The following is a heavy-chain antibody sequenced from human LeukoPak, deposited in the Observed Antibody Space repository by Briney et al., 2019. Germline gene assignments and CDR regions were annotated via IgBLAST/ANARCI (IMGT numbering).Heavy chain of an antibody. J-gene: IGHJ3*02. Sequence: GGSLRLSCAASGFTFSSNYMSWVRQAPGKGLEWVSIIYSGGSTYYADSVKGRFTISRDNSNNTLYLQMNSLRAEDTAVYYCAREYCSSTSCSSDAFDIWGQGTMVTVSS. CDR1: GFTFSSNY. D-gene: IGHD2-2*01. CDR3: AREYCSSTSCSSDAFDI. V-gene: IGHV3-66*02. CDR2: IYSGGST.